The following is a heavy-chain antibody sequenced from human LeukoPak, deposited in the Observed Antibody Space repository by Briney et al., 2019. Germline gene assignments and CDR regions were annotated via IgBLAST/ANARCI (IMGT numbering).Heavy chain of an antibody. CDR2: INWNSGST. D-gene: IGHD2-21*02. CDR3: AKTSTSYCAGDCLPGYFDL. Sequence: PGGSLRLSCAGSGFTLDDYAMHWVRQAPGKGLEWVSGINWNSGSTRYAASVKGRFTISRDNAKKSLYLQMNSLRVEDMALYYCAKTSTSYCAGDCLPGYFDLWGRGTLVTVSS. J-gene: IGHJ2*01. CDR1: GFTLDDYA. V-gene: IGHV3-9*03.